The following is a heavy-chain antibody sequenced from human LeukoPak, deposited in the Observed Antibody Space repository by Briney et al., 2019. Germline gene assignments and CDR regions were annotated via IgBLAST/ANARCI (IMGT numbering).Heavy chain of an antibody. J-gene: IGHJ2*01. Sequence: SETLSLTCTVSGGSMNDFYWNWIRQPAGKRPEWIGRIYRTGVTHYNPSLKSRVTMSVDTSKTQFSLKVTSVTAADTAVYYCARSPVRHIVVVIKHYWYFDLWGRGTLVTVSS. CDR3: ARSPVRHIVVVIKHYWYFDL. D-gene: IGHD3-22*01. CDR1: GGSMNDFY. CDR2: IYRTGVT. V-gene: IGHV4-4*07.